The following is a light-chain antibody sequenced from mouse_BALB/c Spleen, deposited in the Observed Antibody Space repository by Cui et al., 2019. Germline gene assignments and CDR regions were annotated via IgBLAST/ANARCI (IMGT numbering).Light chain of an antibody. CDR2: SAS. V-gene: IGKV6-15*01. CDR3: QQYKSYPYT. CDR1: QNVGTN. Sequence: DIVMTQSQKFMSTSVGDRVSVTCKARQNVGTNVAWYQQKPGQSPKALIYSASYRYSGVPDRFTGSGSGTDFTLTISNVQSEDLAEYFCQQYKSYPYTFGGGTKLEIK. J-gene: IGKJ2*01.